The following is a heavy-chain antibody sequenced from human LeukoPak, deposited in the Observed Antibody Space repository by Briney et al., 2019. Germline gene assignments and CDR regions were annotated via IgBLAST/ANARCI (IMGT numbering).Heavy chain of an antibody. V-gene: IGHV4-59*01. D-gene: IGHD5-18*01. Sequence: SETLSLTCTVSGGSISSYYWSWIRQPPGKGLEWIGYIYYSGSTNYNPSLKSRVTISVGTSKNQFSLKLSSVTAADTAVYYCARGIQLWSYYYYYGMDVWGQGTTVTVSS. CDR2: IYYSGST. J-gene: IGHJ6*02. CDR1: GGSISSYY. CDR3: ARGIQLWSYYYYYGMDV.